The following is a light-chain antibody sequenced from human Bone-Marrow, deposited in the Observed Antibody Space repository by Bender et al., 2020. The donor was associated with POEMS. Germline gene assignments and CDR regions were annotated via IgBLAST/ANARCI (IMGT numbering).Light chain of an antibody. CDR1: NLEDQY. CDR2: QDN. J-gene: IGLJ1*01. V-gene: IGLV3-1*01. Sequence: SFDLIQPPSVSVSPGQTASITCSGDNLEDQYVCWYQQKPGQSPILVVYQDNKRPSGVPDRFSASKSGNTASLTVSGLQTKDEADYYCSSYAGNQNFLFGGGTKVTVL. CDR3: SSYAGNQNFL.